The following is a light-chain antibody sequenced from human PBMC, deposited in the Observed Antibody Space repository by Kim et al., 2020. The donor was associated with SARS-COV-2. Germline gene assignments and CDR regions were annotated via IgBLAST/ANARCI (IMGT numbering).Light chain of an antibody. V-gene: IGLV6-57*03. CDR3: QSYNRENVL. CDR1: RGSIDDNY. Sequence: GKTVTIACTRSRGSIDDNYVQWYQQRPGGVPTTVIYEDDQRPSGVSDRFSGSIDNSSNSASLTISGLRTEDEADYYCQSYNRENVLFGGGTQLTVL. J-gene: IGLJ2*01. CDR2: EDD.